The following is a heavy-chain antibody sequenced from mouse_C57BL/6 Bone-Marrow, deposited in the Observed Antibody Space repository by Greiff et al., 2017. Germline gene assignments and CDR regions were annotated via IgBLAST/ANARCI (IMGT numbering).Heavy chain of an antibody. Sequence: EVMLVESGGGLVKPGGSLKLSCAASGFTFSDYGMHWVRQAPEQGLEWVAYISSGSSTIYYAATVKGRFTISSDNAKNHLFLQMTSLRSKDTAMYYCARQGYYFDYWGQGTTLTVSS. CDR2: ISSGSSTI. J-gene: IGHJ2*01. CDR3: ARQGYYFDY. CDR1: GFTFSDYG. V-gene: IGHV5-17*01.